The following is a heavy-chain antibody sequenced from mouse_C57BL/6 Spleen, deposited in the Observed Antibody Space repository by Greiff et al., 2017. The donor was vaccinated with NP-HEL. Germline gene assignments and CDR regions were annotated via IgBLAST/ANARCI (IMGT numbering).Heavy chain of an antibody. J-gene: IGHJ2*01. CDR1: GYTFTDYE. CDR3: TGTTEVATGDY. D-gene: IGHD1-1*01. V-gene: IGHV1-15*01. Sequence: VQLQQSGAELVRPGASVTLSCKASGYTFTDYEMHWVKQTPVHGLEWIGAIDPETGGTAYIQTFKGKAILTADKSSSTAYLELRILTSEDAADYYCTGTTEVATGDYWGQGTTLTVSS. CDR2: IDPETGGT.